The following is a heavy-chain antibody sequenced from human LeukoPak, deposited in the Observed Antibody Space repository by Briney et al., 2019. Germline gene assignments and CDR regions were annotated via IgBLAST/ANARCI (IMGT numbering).Heavy chain of an antibody. CDR3: ATDGAGFDT. CDR1: GFTFNDYY. Sequence: GGSLRLSCAASGFTFNDYYMSWIRQAPGKGLEWLSYINIGGSNTHYADSVKGRFTISRDNAKKSLYLEMNNLRAEDTAVYYCATDGAGFDTWGQGVLVTVSS. V-gene: IGHV3-11*01. J-gene: IGHJ5*02. CDR2: INIGGSNT.